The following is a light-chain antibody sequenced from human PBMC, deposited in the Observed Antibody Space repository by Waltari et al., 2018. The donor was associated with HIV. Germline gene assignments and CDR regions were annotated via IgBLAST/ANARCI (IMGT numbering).Light chain of an antibody. V-gene: IGKV4-1*01. CDR2: CAS. Sequence: DIVMTQSPDSLVVSLGERATINCKSSQSVLYSSNNKNYLAWYQQKPGQPPKLLIYCASTRESGVPDRFSGSGSGTDFTLTISSLQAEDVAVYYCQQYYSTPTFGQGTKVEIK. CDR3: QQYYSTPT. J-gene: IGKJ1*01. CDR1: QSVLYSSNNKNY.